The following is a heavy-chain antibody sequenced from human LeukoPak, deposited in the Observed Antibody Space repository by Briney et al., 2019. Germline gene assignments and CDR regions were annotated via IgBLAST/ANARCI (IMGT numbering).Heavy chain of an antibody. CDR1: GGSFSGHY. J-gene: IGHJ3*02. Sequence: PSETLSLTCAVYGGSFSGHYWSWIRQPPGKGLEWIGEINHSGSTNYNPSLKSRVTISVDTSKNQFSLKLSSVTAADTAVYYCAGIAVAASSPAFDIWGQGTMVTVSS. V-gene: IGHV4-34*01. CDR3: AGIAVAASSPAFDI. CDR2: INHSGST. D-gene: IGHD6-19*01.